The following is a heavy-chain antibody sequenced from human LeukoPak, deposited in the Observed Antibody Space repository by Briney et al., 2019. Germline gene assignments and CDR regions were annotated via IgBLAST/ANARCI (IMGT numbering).Heavy chain of an antibody. CDR2: IWYDGSNK. V-gene: IGHV3-33*01. D-gene: IGHD3-10*01. CDR3: ARGDYYGSGSYIY. CDR1: GFTFSSYG. J-gene: IGHJ4*02. Sequence: GSLRLSCAASGFTFSSYGMHWVRQAPGKGLEWVAVIWYDGSNKYYADSVKGRFTISRDNSKNTLYLQMNSLRAEDTAVYYCARGDYYGSGSYIYWGQGTLVTVSS.